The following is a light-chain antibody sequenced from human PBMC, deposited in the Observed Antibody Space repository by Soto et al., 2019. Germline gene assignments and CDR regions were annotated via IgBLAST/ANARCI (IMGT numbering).Light chain of an antibody. V-gene: IGLV2-8*01. CDR3: SSYAASNNLV. CDR1: SSDVGGYHY. Sequence: QSALTQPPSASGSPGQSVTISCTGTSSDVGGYHYVSWYQQHPGKAPKLMIHEVTKRPSGVPDRFSGSKSGNTASLTVSGLQGEDGADYYCSSYAASNNLVFGGGTKLTVL. J-gene: IGLJ2*01. CDR2: EVT.